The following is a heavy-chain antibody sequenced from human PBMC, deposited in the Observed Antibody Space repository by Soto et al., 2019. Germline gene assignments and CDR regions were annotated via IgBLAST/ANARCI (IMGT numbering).Heavy chain of an antibody. CDR2: IYYRGAT. CDR1: GGSISSGNDY. D-gene: IGHD1-1*01. V-gene: IGHV4-31*02. J-gene: IGHJ4*02. Sequence: QVQLQESGPGLVKPSQTLSLTCTVSGGSISSGNDYWSWIRQHPGKGLEWIGYIYYRGATYYNPSLKSRVTISLDSSKNQFSLKLTSATAADTAVYYCARWSVSGYFDYWGQGTLVTVSS. CDR3: ARWSVSGYFDY.